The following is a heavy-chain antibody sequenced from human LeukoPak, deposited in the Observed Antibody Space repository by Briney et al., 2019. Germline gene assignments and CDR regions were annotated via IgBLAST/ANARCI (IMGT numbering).Heavy chain of an antibody. J-gene: IGHJ5*02. Sequence: SDTLSLTCTVSGGSISSFYWSWLRLPPGKGLEWIGYMYYGGSPNYNPSLKSRVITSLDTSKNQFSLKLNSVTTADAAVYYCVTGRYSYGWYDHWGQGILVTVSS. D-gene: IGHD1-26*01. CDR2: MYYGGSP. CDR1: GGSISSFY. CDR3: VTGRYSYGWYDH. V-gene: IGHV4-59*07.